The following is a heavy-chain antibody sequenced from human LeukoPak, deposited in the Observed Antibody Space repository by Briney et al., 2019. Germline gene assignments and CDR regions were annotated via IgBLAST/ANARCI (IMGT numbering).Heavy chain of an antibody. V-gene: IGHV3-53*01. Sequence: GGSLRLSCAASGFSVGTNYMTWVRQAPGKGLEWVSMIYAGGNTYYRDSVKGQFTISRDSSKNTVFLHMSGLRDDDTAVYYCVGGHDLEFEFWGQGTLVIVSS. CDR3: VGGHDLEFEF. CDR1: GFSVGTNY. J-gene: IGHJ5*01. CDR2: IYAGGNT. D-gene: IGHD4-23*01.